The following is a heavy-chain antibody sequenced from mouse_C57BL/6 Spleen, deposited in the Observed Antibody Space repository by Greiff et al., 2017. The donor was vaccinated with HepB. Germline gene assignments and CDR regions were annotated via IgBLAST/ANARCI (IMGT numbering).Heavy chain of an antibody. CDR1: GYTFTSYW. V-gene: IGHV1-61*01. Sequence: QXQQPGAELVRPGSSVKLSCKASGYTFTSYWMDWVKQRPGQGLEWIGNIYPSDSETHYNQKFKDKATLTVDKSSSTAYMQLSSLTSEDSAVYYCARRDSSGTWFAYWGQRTLVTVSA. D-gene: IGHD3-2*02. CDR3: ARRDSSGTWFAY. CDR2: IYPSDSET. J-gene: IGHJ3*01.